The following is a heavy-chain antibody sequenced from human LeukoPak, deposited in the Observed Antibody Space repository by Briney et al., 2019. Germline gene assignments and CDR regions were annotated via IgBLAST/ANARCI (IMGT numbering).Heavy chain of an antibody. CDR1: GGTFSSYA. CDR2: IIPIFGTA. J-gene: IGHJ4*02. V-gene: IGHV1-69*13. CDR3: AQQGEPDFDY. D-gene: IGHD1-14*01. Sequence: GASVKVSCKASGGTFSSYAISWVRQAPGQGLEWTGGIIPIFGTANYAQKFQGRVTITADESTSTAYMELSSLRSEDTAVYYCAQQGEPDFDYWGQGTLVTVSS.